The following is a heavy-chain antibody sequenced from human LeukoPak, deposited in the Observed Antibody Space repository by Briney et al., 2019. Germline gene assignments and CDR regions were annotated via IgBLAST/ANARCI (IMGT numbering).Heavy chain of an antibody. V-gene: IGHV4-59*13. CDR2: IYYSGST. CDR1: GGSISSYD. J-gene: IGHJ3*02. D-gene: IGHD1-20*01. Sequence: SETLSLTCTVSGGSISSYDWSWIRQPPGQGLEWIGYIYYSGSTTYDPSLKSRVTMSVDTSKNQLSLNLSSVPAADTAVYYCAGAITGTTFAFDIWGQGTMVTVSS. CDR3: AGAITGTTFAFDI.